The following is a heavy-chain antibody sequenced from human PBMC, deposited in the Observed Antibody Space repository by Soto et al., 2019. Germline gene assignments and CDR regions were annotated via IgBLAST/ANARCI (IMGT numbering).Heavy chain of an antibody. V-gene: IGHV4-34*01. J-gene: IGHJ5*02. D-gene: IGHD5-12*01. CDR2: INHSGST. CDR1: GGSFSDYY. Sequence: QVQLQQWGAGLLKPSETLSLTCAVYGGSFSDYYWSWIRQPPGKGLEWIGEINHSGSTKYNPSLKSRVTISVATSKKQFSLKLSSVTAADTAVYYCAGGVPGYSGCDSCWFDPWGQETLVTVSS. CDR3: AGGVPGYSGCDSCWFDP.